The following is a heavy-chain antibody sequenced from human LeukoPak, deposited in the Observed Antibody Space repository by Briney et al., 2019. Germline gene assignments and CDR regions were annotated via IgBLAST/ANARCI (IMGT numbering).Heavy chain of an antibody. V-gene: IGHV3-74*01. D-gene: IGHD1-26*01. Sequence: GGSLRLSCAASGFTFSNYWMHWVRQAPGKGLVWVSRIDGDGSSTSYADSVKGRFTISRDNAKNTLYLQMNSLRAEDTAVYYCAKVLSGSQDYWGQGTLVTVFS. CDR3: AKVLSGSQDY. CDR2: IDGDGSST. J-gene: IGHJ4*02. CDR1: GFTFSNYW.